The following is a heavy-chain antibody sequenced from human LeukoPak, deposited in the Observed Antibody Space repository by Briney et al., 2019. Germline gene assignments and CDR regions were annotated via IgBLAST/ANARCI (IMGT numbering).Heavy chain of an antibody. J-gene: IGHJ4*02. CDR3: AREDSGSYGV. Sequence: SETLSLTCTVSGGSISSYYWSWIRQPPGKGLEWIGYIYYSGSTNYNPSLKSRVTISVDTSKNQFSLKLSPVTAADTAVYYCAREDSGSYGVWGQGTLVTVSS. D-gene: IGHD1-26*01. CDR2: IYYSGST. CDR1: GGSISSYY. V-gene: IGHV4-59*01.